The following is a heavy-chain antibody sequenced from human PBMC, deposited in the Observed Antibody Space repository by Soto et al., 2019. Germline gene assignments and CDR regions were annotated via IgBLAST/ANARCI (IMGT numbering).Heavy chain of an antibody. Sequence: PGGSLRLSCAASGFTFSSYAMSWVRQAPGKGLEGGSAFSGSGGRTYYADSVKGRFTISRDNSKNTLYLQMNSLRAEATAAYYCAKDRAPGHWLSGAYYFDYWGQGTLVTVSS. CDR3: AKDRAPGHWLSGAYYFDY. CDR2: FSGSGGRT. CDR1: GFTFSSYA. J-gene: IGHJ4*02. V-gene: IGHV3-23*01. D-gene: IGHD3-22*01.